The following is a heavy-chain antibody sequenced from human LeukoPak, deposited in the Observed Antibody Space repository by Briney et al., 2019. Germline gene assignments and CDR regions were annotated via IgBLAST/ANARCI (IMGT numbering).Heavy chain of an antibody. V-gene: IGHV4-39*01. CDR2: VYYTGGT. J-gene: IGHJ5*02. Sequence: PSETLSLTCSVSGVSMSSSSYYWGWIRQPPGRGLEWIGSVYYTGGTYYNPSLKSRVTISIDTSKNQFSLKLNSVTAADTAGYYCASPADDDFNPNCFDPWGQGTLVTVSS. CDR1: GVSMSSSSYY. CDR3: ASPADDDFNPNCFDP. D-gene: IGHD4-17*01.